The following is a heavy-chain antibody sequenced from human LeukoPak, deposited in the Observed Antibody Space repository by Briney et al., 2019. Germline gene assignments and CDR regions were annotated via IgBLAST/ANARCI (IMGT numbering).Heavy chain of an antibody. V-gene: IGHV1-2*06. J-gene: IGHJ5*02. CDR2: INPNSGGT. CDR1: GYTFTGYY. Sequence: WASVKVSCKASGYTFTGYYMHWVRQAPGQGLEWMGRINPNSGGTNYAQKFQGRVTMTRDTSISTAYMELSRLRSDDTAVYYCARAQQNTNWFDPWGQGTLVTVSS. D-gene: IGHD6-13*01. CDR3: ARAQQNTNWFDP.